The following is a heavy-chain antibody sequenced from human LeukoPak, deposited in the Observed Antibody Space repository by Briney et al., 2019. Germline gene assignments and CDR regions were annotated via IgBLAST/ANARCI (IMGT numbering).Heavy chain of an antibody. Sequence: GGSLRLSCTGSGFTFADYYIHWIRQAPGKGQEWVSFIRNRAHGGTTEYAASVKGRFTISRDNSKSIAFLQLDSVTIEDTAVYYCTRDSHGNNWFDPWGQGTLVTVSS. CDR1: GFTFADYY. V-gene: IGHV3-49*03. D-gene: IGHD1-1*01. CDR3: TRDSHGNNWFDP. J-gene: IGHJ5*02. CDR2: IRNRAHGGTT.